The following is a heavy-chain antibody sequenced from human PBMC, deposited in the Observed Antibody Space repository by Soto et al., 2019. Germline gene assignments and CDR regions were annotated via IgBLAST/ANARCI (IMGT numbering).Heavy chain of an antibody. CDR3: ARHGGPSFGELLYVSDY. V-gene: IGHV3-48*02. CDR2: ISSSSSTI. Sequence: GGSLRLSCAASGFTFSSYSMNWVRQAPGKGLEWVSYISSSSSTIYYADSVKGRFTISRDNAKNSLYLQMNSLRDEDTAVYYCARHGGPSFGELLYVSDYWGQGTLVTVSS. J-gene: IGHJ4*02. D-gene: IGHD3-10*01. CDR1: GFTFSSYS.